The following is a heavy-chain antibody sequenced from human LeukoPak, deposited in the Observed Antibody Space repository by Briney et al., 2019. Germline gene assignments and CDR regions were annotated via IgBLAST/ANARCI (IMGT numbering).Heavy chain of an antibody. J-gene: IGHJ4*02. CDR2: SNPNSGGT. CDR3: ARDIDYYDSRRFCY. V-gene: IGHV1-2*02. CDR1: GYTFTGYY. Sequence: ASVKVSCKASGYTFTGYYIHWVRQAPGQGLEWMGWSNPNSGGTGYAQQFQGRVAMTRDTSISTAYMELGRLRSDDTAVYYCARDIDYYDSRRFCYWGQGTLVTVSS. D-gene: IGHD3-22*01.